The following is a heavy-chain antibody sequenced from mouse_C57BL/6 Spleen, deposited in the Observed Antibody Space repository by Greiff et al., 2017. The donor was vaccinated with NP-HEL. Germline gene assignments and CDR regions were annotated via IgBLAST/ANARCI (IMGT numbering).Heavy chain of an antibody. CDR2: INPGSGGT. J-gene: IGHJ4*01. D-gene: IGHD2-5*01. CDR3: ARGDYSTLYYAMDY. Sequence: VQLQQSGAELVRPGTSVKVSCKASGYAFTNYLIEWVKQRPGQGLEWIGVINPGSGGTNYNEKFKGKATLTADKSSSTAYMQLSSLTSEDSAVYFCARGDYSTLYYAMDYWGQGTSVTVSS. CDR1: GYAFTNYL. V-gene: IGHV1-54*01.